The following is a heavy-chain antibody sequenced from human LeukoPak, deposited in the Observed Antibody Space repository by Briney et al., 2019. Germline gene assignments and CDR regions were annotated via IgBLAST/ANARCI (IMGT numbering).Heavy chain of an antibody. D-gene: IGHD3-3*01. CDR3: ARAPYYDFWAPPPGYHFDY. CDR1: GYSFTSYW. V-gene: IGHV5-51*01. Sequence: GESLKISCKGSGYSFTSYWIGWVRQLPGKGLEGMGIVYPGNADTRYRPSFQGQVTISADKTISTAYLQWSSLKASDTAMYYCARAPYYDFWAPPPGYHFDYWGQGTLVTVSS. CDR2: VYPGNADT. J-gene: IGHJ4*02.